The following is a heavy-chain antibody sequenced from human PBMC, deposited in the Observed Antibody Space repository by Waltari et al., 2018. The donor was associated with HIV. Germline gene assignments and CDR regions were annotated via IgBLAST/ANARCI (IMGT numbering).Heavy chain of an antibody. CDR2: INHGGST. CDR3: ARRWTTVTTDSLDL. Sequence: QVQLQQWGAGLLKPSETLSLTCAVYGGSFNGYSWSWIRQSPGKGLEWIGEINHGGSTIDNPSLKSRVTISVDTSKNQFSLKLSFVTAADTAVYYCARRWTTVTTDSLDLWGRGTLVTVSS. CDR1: GGSFNGYS. J-gene: IGHJ2*01. V-gene: IGHV4-34*01. D-gene: IGHD4-17*01.